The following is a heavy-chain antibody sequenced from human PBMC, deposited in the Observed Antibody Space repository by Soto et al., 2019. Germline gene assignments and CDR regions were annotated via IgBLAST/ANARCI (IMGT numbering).Heavy chain of an antibody. V-gene: IGHV3-9*01. CDR3: AKDKHSSSWSYFDY. Sequence: EVQLVESGGGLVQPGRSLRLSCAASGFTFDDYAMHWVRQAPGKGLEWVSGISWNSGSIGYADSVKGRFTISRDNAKNSLYLQMNSLRAEDTALYYCAKDKHSSSWSYFDYWGQGTLVTVSS. D-gene: IGHD6-13*01. CDR2: ISWNSGSI. CDR1: GFTFDDYA. J-gene: IGHJ4*02.